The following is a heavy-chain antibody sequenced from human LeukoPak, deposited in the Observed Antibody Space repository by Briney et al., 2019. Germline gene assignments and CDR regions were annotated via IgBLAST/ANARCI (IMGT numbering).Heavy chain of an antibody. D-gene: IGHD5-24*01. CDR2: ISFDGSNK. Sequence: GGSLRLSCAASGFTFSSYGMHWVRQAPGKGLEWMAVISFDGSNKYYTDSVKGRFTISRDNSKNTLYLQMNSLRAEDTAVYYCAREEHGRDGNNFVYWGQGTLVTVSS. CDR3: AREEHGRDGNNFVY. CDR1: GFTFSSYG. J-gene: IGHJ4*02. V-gene: IGHV3-30*03.